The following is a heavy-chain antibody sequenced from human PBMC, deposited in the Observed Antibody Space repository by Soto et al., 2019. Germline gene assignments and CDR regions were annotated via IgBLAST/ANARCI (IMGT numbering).Heavy chain of an antibody. CDR2: IYWDDDK. Sequence: QITLKESGPTLVNPTQTLTLTCSFSGFSLTTSGVGVGWIRQPPGKALEWLALIYWDDDKRYSPSLKSRLTITKDTTKNQVALTMTNMDPMDPATYYCAHFTTVTFYFDYWGQGTLVIVSA. J-gene: IGHJ4*02. V-gene: IGHV2-5*02. CDR3: AHFTTVTFYFDY. CDR1: GFSLTTSGVG. D-gene: IGHD4-17*01.